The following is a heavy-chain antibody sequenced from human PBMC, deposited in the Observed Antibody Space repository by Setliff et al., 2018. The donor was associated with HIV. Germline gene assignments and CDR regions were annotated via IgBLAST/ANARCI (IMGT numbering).Heavy chain of an antibody. Sequence: ASVKVSCKASGYTFTSYNINWVRQATGQELEWVQQATGQGLEWMGWMNPNSGNTDYAQKFQGRVTITRNTSISTAYMELSSLRSEDTAVYYCARVRLSMVRGPFDAFDIWGQGTMVTVSS. V-gene: IGHV1-8*03. CDR1: GYTFTSYN. CDR3: ARVRLSMVRGPFDAFDI. CDR2: MNPNSGNT. J-gene: IGHJ3*02. D-gene: IGHD3-10*01.